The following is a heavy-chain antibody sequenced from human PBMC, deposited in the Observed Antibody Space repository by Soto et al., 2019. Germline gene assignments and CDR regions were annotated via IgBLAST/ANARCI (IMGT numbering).Heavy chain of an antibody. V-gene: IGHV3-30-3*01. CDR3: ARDSSQYYDFWSGYYSYYYYGMDV. J-gene: IGHJ6*02. Sequence: GGSLRLSCAASGFTFSSYAMHWVRQAPGKGLEWVAVISYDGSSKYYADSVKGRFTISRDNSKNTLYLQMNSLRAEDTAVYYCARDSSQYYDFWSGYYSYYYYGMDVWGQGTTVTVSS. D-gene: IGHD3-3*01. CDR2: ISYDGSSK. CDR1: GFTFSSYA.